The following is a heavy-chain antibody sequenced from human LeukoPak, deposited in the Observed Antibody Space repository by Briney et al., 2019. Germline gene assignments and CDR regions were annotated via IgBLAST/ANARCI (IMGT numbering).Heavy chain of an antibody. CDR3: ARDYGDY. J-gene: IGHJ4*02. D-gene: IGHD3-10*01. Sequence: GGSLRLSCAASGFTFSSYAMHWVRQAPGRGLEWVANIKQDGSEKYYAASVRGRFTISRDNAKNPLYLQMNSLRADDTAVYYCARDYGDYWGQGTLVTVSS. CDR2: IKQDGSEK. CDR1: GFTFSSYA. V-gene: IGHV3-7*03.